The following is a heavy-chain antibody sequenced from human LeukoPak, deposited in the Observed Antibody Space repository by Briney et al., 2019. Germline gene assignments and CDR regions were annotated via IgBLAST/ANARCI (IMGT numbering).Heavy chain of an antibody. Sequence: PGGSLKLSCAASGFTFSGSAMHWVRQASGKGLEWVGRIRSKANSYATAYAASVKVRFTISRDESKNTTYLQMNSLKTEDTAVYYCTGIHYYDSSGSPDAFDIWGQGTMVTVSS. CDR1: GFTFSGSA. J-gene: IGHJ3*02. V-gene: IGHV3-73*01. CDR3: TGIHYYDSSGSPDAFDI. D-gene: IGHD3-22*01. CDR2: IRSKANSYAT.